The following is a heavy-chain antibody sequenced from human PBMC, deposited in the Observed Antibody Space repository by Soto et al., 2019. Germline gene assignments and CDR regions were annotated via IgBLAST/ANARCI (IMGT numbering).Heavy chain of an antibody. J-gene: IGHJ6*03. CDR3: AREEQLVFFKLGGYMDV. CDR2: IYYSGST. Sequence: QVQLQESGPGLVKPSQTLSLTCTVSGGSISSGGYYWSWIRQHPGKGLEWIGYIYYSGSTYDNPSLKCRVTISVDTSKNQFSLKLSSVTAADTAVYYCAREEQLVFFKLGGYMDVWGKGTTVTVSS. V-gene: IGHV4-31*03. D-gene: IGHD6-13*01. CDR1: GGSISSGGYY.